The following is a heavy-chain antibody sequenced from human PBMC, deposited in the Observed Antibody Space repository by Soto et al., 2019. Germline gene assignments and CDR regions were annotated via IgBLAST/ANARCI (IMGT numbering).Heavy chain of an antibody. J-gene: IGHJ6*02. CDR2: IYPGDSDT. V-gene: IGHV5-51*01. CDR1: GYSFTSYW. CDR3: ARGDGALPHYYYYGMDV. D-gene: IGHD1-26*01. Sequence: PGESLKISCKGSGYSFTSYWIGWVRQMPGKGLEWMGIIYPGDSDTRYSPSFQGQVTISADKSISTAYLQMNSLRAEDTAVYYCARGDGALPHYYYYGMDVWGQGTTVTVSS.